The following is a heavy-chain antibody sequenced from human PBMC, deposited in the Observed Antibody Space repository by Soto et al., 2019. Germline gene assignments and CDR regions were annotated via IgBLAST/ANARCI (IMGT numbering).Heavy chain of an antibody. D-gene: IGHD3-22*01. V-gene: IGHV4-4*02. J-gene: IGHJ6*02. CDR2: IYHSGST. Sequence: LSLTCAVSGGSISSSNWWSWVRQPPGKGLEWIGEIYHSGSTNYNPSLKSRVTISVDKSKNQFSLKLSSVTAADTAVYYCASRTGDYYDSSGYYYYGMDVWGQGTTVTVSS. CDR3: ASRTGDYYDSSGYYYYGMDV. CDR1: GGSISSSNW.